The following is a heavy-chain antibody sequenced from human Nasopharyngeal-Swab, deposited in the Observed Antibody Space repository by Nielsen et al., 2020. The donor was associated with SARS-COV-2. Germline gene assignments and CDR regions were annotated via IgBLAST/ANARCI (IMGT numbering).Heavy chain of an antibody. J-gene: IGHJ4*02. V-gene: IGHV3-30-3*01. Sequence: VRQAPGEGLEWVAVISYDGSNKYYADSVKGRSTISRDNSKNTLYLQMNSLRAEDTAVYYCARVRKDCSSTSCYTSDYWGQGTLVTVSS. CDR3: ARVRKDCSSTSCYTSDY. CDR2: ISYDGSNK. D-gene: IGHD2-2*02.